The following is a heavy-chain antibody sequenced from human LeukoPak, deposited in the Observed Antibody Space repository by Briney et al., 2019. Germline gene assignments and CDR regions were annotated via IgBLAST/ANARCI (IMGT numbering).Heavy chain of an antibody. D-gene: IGHD1-26*01. CDR1: GFTFSAYA. CDR3: ATGSYYSDY. Sequence: GGSLRLSCEASGFTFSAYAMTWVRQAPGQGLEWVSSIGSDNEPHYSESVKGRFTISRDNAKNTLYLQMNSLRAEDTAVYYCATGSYYSDYWGQGTLVTVSS. CDR2: IGSDNEP. J-gene: IGHJ4*02. V-gene: IGHV3-69-1*01.